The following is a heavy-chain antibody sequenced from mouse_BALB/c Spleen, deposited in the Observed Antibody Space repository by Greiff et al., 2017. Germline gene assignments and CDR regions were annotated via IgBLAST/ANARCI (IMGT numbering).Heavy chain of an antibody. V-gene: IGHV1S56*01. J-gene: IGHJ2*01. CDR1: GYTFTSYY. CDR3: ARKKNPHYIDY. Sequence: QVQLKESGPELVKPGASVKMSCKASGYTFTSYYIHWVKQRPGQGLEWIGWIYPGDGSTKYNEKFKGKTTLTADKSSSTAYMLLSSLTSEDSAIYFCARKKNPHYIDYWGQGTTLTVSS. CDR2: IYPGDGST.